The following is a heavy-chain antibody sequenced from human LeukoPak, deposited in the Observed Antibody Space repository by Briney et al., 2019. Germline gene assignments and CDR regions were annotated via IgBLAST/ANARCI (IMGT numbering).Heavy chain of an antibody. D-gene: IGHD3-10*01. CDR2: IYYSGST. J-gene: IGHJ6*03. Sequence: SETLSLTCTVSGGSISSSSYYWGWIRQPPGKGLEWIGSIYYSGSTYYNPSLKSRVTISVDTSKNQFSLKLSSVTAADTAVYYCARHQSDGSGSYFYYYMDVWGKGTTVTISS. CDR1: GGSISSSSYY. V-gene: IGHV4-39*01. CDR3: ARHQSDGSGSYFYYYMDV.